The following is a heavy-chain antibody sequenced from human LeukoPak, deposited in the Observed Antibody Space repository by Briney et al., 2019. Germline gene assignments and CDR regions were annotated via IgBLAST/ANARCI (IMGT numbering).Heavy chain of an antibody. CDR3: ARGVTNWFDP. D-gene: IGHD2-21*02. CDR2: IYGGGGT. J-gene: IGHJ5*02. V-gene: IGHV3-53*01. Sequence: PGGSLRLSCAASGFTVSSNYMSWVRQAPGKGLEWVSVIYGGGGTYYADSVKGRFTISRDNSKNTLYLQMNSLRADDTAVYYCARGVTNWFDPWGQGTLVTVSS. CDR1: GFTVSSNY.